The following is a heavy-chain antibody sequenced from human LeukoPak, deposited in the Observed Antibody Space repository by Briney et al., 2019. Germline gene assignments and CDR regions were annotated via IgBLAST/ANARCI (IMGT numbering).Heavy chain of an antibody. CDR1: GGTFSSYA. CDR3: ARDLFTIAAAGTGWFDP. V-gene: IGHV1-46*01. CDR2: INPSGGST. J-gene: IGHJ5*02. Sequence: ASVKVSCKASGGTFSSYAISWVRQAPGQGLEWMGIINPSGGSTSYAQKFQGRVTMTRDTSTSTVYMELSSLRSEDTAVYYCARDLFTIAAAGTGWFDPWGQGTLVTVSS. D-gene: IGHD6-13*01.